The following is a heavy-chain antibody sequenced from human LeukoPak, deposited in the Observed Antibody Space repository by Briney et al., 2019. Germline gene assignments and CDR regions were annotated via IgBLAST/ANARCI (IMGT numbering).Heavy chain of an antibody. V-gene: IGHV4-61*01. J-gene: IGHJ4*02. Sequence: TSETLSLTCTVSGGSVSSGSYYWSWIRQPPGKGLEWIGYIYYSGSTNYNPSLKSRVTISVDTSKNQFSLKLSSVTAADTAVYYCARGGGVVDYWGQRTLVTVSS. D-gene: IGHD2-15*01. CDR2: IYYSGST. CDR1: GGSVSSGSYY. CDR3: ARGGGVVDY.